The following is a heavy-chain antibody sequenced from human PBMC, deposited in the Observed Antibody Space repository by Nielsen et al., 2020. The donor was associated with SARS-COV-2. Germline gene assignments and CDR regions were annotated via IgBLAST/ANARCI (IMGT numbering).Heavy chain of an antibody. V-gene: IGHV3-33*01. CDR3: ARGTGTVAGTIDY. D-gene: IGHD6-19*01. CDR1: EITFSSYW. J-gene: IGHJ4*02. Sequence: GESLKISCVVSEITFSSYWMSWVRQAPGKGLEWVAVIWYDGINKNYADSVKGRFTISRDNSKNTLYLQMNSLRAEDTAVYYCARGTGTVAGTIDYWGQGALVTVSS. CDR2: IWYDGINK.